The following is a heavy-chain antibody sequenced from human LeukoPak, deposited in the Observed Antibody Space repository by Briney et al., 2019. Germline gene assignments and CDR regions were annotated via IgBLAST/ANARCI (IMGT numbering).Heavy chain of an antibody. D-gene: IGHD3-10*01. V-gene: IGHV4-59*01. Sequence: SETLSLTCTVSGGSISSYYWSWIRQPPGKGLEWIGSIYYSGSTNYNPSLKSRVPISVDTSKNQFSLKLSSVTAADTAVYYCARDRGITPLGWFDPWGQGTLVTVSS. CDR3: ARDRGITPLGWFDP. CDR1: GGSISSYY. CDR2: IYYSGST. J-gene: IGHJ5*02.